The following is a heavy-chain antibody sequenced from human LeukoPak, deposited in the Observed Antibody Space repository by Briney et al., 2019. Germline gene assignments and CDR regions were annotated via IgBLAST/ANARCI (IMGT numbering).Heavy chain of an antibody. Sequence: ASVKVSCKASGYTFTGYYMHWVRQAPGQGLEWMGWINPNSGGTNYAQKFQGRVTMTRDTSISTAYMELSRLRSDDTAVYYCALVVVPAAIREYFQHWRQGTLVTVSS. J-gene: IGHJ1*01. CDR2: INPNSGGT. CDR3: ALVVVPAAIREYFQH. CDR1: GYTFTGYY. D-gene: IGHD2-2*02. V-gene: IGHV1-2*02.